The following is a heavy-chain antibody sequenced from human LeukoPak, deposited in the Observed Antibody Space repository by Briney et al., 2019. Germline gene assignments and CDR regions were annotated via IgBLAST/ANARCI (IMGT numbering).Heavy chain of an antibody. Sequence: SETLSLTCTVSGGSISSYYWSWIRQPAGKGLEWIGRIYTSGSTNYNPSLKSRVTMSVDTSKNQFSLKLGSVTAADTAVYYCARDETYGGNSGELHYWGQGTLVTVSS. CDR1: GGSISSYY. V-gene: IGHV4-4*07. CDR2: IYTSGST. CDR3: ARDETYGGNSGELHY. J-gene: IGHJ4*02. D-gene: IGHD4-23*01.